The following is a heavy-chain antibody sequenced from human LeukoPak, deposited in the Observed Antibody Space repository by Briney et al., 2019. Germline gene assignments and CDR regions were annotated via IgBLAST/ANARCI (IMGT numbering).Heavy chain of an antibody. J-gene: IGHJ2*01. CDR2: INHSGST. CDR1: GGSFNGYD. Sequence: SETLSLPCGVWGGSFNGYDWSWIRQPPGKALEGVGEINHSGSTNYNPSLKSRVTISVDTSKHQFSLKLSSVTAADTAVYYCARGVGYYDNCYFDLWGRGTLVTVSS. D-gene: IGHD3-22*01. CDR3: ARGVGYYDNCYFDL. V-gene: IGHV4-34*01.